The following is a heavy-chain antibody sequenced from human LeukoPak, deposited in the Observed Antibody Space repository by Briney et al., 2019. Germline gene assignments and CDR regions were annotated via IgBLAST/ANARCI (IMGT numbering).Heavy chain of an antibody. D-gene: IGHD6-13*01. CDR1: GGTFSSYA. CDR2: INPNSGGT. J-gene: IGHJ4*02. V-gene: IGHV1-2*02. Sequence: ASVKVSCKASGGTFSSYAISWVRQAPGQGLEWMGWINPNSGGTNYAQKFQGRVTMTRDTSISTAYMDLSRLRSDDTAVYYCARGGAAVSPLCPDYWGQGTLVTVSS. CDR3: ARGGAAVSPLCPDY.